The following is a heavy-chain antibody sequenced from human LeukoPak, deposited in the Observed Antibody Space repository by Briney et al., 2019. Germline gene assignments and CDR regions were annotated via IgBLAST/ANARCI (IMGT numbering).Heavy chain of an antibody. V-gene: IGHV4-34*01. Sequence: SETLSLTCAVYGGSFSGYYWSWIRQPPGKGLEWIGEINHSGSTNYNPSLKSRVTISVDTSKNQFSLKLSSVTAADTAVYYCARVMGDGYNILTLDYWGQGTLVTVSS. CDR2: INHSGST. D-gene: IGHD5-24*01. J-gene: IGHJ4*02. CDR3: ARVMGDGYNILTLDY. CDR1: GGSFSGYY.